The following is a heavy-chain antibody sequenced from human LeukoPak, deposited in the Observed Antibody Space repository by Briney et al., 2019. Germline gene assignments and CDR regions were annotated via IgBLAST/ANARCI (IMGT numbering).Heavy chain of an antibody. CDR2: ISISGDKT. V-gene: IGHV3-23*01. J-gene: IGHJ4*02. CDR3: AKEIRPNDS. Sequence: GGSLRLSCAASGFTFSSYVMSWVRQAPGKGLEWVSAISISGDKTYYTDSVKGRFTISRDNSKNTVYLQMNSLRPDDTAVYYCAKEIRPNDSWGQGTLVTVSS. CDR1: GFTFSSYV. D-gene: IGHD4-17*01.